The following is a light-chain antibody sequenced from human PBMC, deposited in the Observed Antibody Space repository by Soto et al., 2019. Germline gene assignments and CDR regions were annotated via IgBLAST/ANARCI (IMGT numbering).Light chain of an antibody. V-gene: IGLV2-14*01. CDR2: EVS. CDR3: SSFAGPVWV. Sequence: QSALTQPASVSGSPGQSITISCTGTSNDVGGYAYVSWYQQYPGKAPKLVISEVSNRPSGVSHRFSGSKAGNTASLTVFGLQAEDEADYYCSSFAGPVWVFGGGTKVTVL. J-gene: IGLJ3*02. CDR1: SNDVGGYAY.